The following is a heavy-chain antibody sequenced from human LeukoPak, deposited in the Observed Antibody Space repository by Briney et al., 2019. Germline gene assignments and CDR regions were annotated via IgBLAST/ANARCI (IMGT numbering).Heavy chain of an antibody. J-gene: IGHJ4*02. V-gene: IGHV1-69*04. CDR3: ARDRGEWLRRTNYFDY. CDR2: IIPILGIA. CDR1: GGTFSSYA. Sequence: SVKVSCKASGGTFSSYAISWVRQAPGQGLEWMGRIIPILGIANYARKFQGRVTITADKSTSTAYMELSSLRSENTAVYYCARDRGEWLRRTNYFDYWGQGTLVTVSS. D-gene: IGHD5-12*01.